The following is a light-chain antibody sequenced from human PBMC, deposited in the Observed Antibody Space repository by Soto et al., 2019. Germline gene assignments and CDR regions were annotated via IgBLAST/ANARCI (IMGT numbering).Light chain of an antibody. V-gene: IGKV1-5*03. CDR1: QTISSW. CDR3: QHYNSYSAA. J-gene: IGKJ1*01. CDR2: KAS. Sequence: IQRTHSPYTLSVSVGDGFTISFRASQTISSWLAWYQQKPGKAPKLLIYKASTLKSGVPSRFSGSGSGTEFTLTISSLQPDDFATYYCQHYNSYSAAFGQGTKVDIK.